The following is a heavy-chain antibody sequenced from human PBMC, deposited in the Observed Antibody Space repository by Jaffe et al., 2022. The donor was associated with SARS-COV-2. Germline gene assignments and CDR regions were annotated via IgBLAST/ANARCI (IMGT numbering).Heavy chain of an antibody. CDR2: IYYSGST. J-gene: IGHJ4*02. CDR3: ARLVSITMIVVRGYFDY. CDR1: GGSISSSSYY. V-gene: IGHV4-39*01. D-gene: IGHD3-22*01. Sequence: QLQLQESGPGLVKPSETLSLTCTVSGGSISSSSYYWGWIRQPPGKGLEWIGSIYYSGSTYYNPSLKSRVTISVDTSKNQFSLKLSSVTAADTAVYYCARLVSITMIVVRGYFDYWGQGTLVTVSS.